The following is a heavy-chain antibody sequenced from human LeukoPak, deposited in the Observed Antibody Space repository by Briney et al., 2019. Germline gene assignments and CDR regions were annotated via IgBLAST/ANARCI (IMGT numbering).Heavy chain of an antibody. CDR3: ARPPRGYSSSWYYFEY. V-gene: IGHV3-20*04. J-gene: IGHJ4*02. Sequence: GGSLKLSCAASGFIFDDYAMAWVRQAPGKGLEWVSGINWNGNNRGYADAVKGRFTISRDNAKNSVYLEMKSLTVDDTAFYYCARPPRGYSSSWYYFEYWGQGILVTVSS. D-gene: IGHD6-13*01. CDR1: GFIFDDYA. CDR2: INWNGNNR.